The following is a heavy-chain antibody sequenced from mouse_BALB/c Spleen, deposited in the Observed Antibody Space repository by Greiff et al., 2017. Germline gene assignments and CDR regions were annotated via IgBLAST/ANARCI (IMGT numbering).Heavy chain of an antibody. J-gene: IGHJ1*01. CDR1: GFTFSSYG. CDR3: ERVGGAGYFDV. V-gene: IGHV5-6-3*01. Sequence: EVKLMESGEGLVQPGGSLKLSCAASGFTFSSYGMSWVRQTPDKRLELVATINSNGGSTYYPDSVKGRFTISRDNAKNTLYLQMSSLKSEDTAMYYCERVGGAGYFDVWGAGTTVTVSS. CDR2: INSNGGST.